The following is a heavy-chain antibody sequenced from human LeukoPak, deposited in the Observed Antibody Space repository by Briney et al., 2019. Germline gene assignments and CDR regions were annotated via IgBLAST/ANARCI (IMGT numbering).Heavy chain of an antibody. Sequence: SVKVSCKASGGTFSSYVISWVRQAAGQRLEWMGRIIPILGIANYAQKFQGRVTVTADKSTSTAYMELSSLRSEDTAVYYCARDGGGYSYGCPHYYYGMDVWGQGATVTVSS. J-gene: IGHJ6*02. D-gene: IGHD5-18*01. CDR1: GGTFSSYV. CDR2: IIPILGIA. CDR3: ARDGGGYSYGCPHYYYGMDV. V-gene: IGHV1-69*04.